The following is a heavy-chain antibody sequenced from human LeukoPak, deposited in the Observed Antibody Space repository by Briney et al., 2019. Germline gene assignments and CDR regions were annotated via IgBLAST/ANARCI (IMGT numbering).Heavy chain of an antibody. J-gene: IGHJ4*02. CDR2: INQDGSEK. CDR3: TRSLDY. V-gene: IGHV3-7*01. Sequence: GGSLRLSCAASGFTFSSYWMDWVRRTPGKGLEWVANINQDGSEKYYVDSVKGRFTISRDNAKNSLYLQMHSLRAEDTATYYCTRSLDYWSQGIQVTVSS. CDR1: GFTFSSYW.